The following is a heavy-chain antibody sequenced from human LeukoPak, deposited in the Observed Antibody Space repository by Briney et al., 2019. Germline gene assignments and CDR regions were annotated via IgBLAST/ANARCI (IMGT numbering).Heavy chain of an antibody. Sequence: SETLSLTCTVSGGSISSYYWSWIRQPPGKGLEWIGYIHYSGSTNYNPSLKSRVTISVDTSKSQFSLKLSSVTAADTAVYYCASEAAMVHGGWGQGTLVTVSS. CDR3: ASEAAMVHGG. CDR2: IHYSGST. J-gene: IGHJ4*02. V-gene: IGHV4-59*08. D-gene: IGHD5-18*01. CDR1: GGSISSYY.